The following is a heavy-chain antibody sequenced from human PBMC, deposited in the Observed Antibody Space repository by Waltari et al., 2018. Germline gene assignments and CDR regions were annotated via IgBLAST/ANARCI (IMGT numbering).Heavy chain of an antibody. J-gene: IGHJ4*02. Sequence: EVQLVASGGGLVQPGGSLRLSCADSGFTFSSYEMKWVRPAPGKGREWVSYISSSGSTIYYADSVKGRFTISRDNAKNSLYLQMNSLRAEDTAVYYCARDHTAMAGFDYWGQGTLVTVSS. D-gene: IGHD5-18*01. CDR2: ISSSGSTI. CDR3: ARDHTAMAGFDY. CDR1: GFTFSSYE. V-gene: IGHV3-48*03.